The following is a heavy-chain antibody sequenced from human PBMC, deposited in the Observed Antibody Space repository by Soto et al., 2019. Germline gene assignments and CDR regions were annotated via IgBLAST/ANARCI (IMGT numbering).Heavy chain of an antibody. Sequence: ASVKVSCKASGYTFTSYDINWVRQATGQGLEWMGWMNPNSGNTGYAQKFQGRVTMTRNTSISTAYMELSSLRSEDTAVYYCASSMVRGVTHYYYYHLDVWGKGTTVTVSS. CDR2: MNPNSGNT. CDR1: GYTFTSYD. D-gene: IGHD3-10*01. V-gene: IGHV1-8*01. J-gene: IGHJ6*03. CDR3: ASSMVRGVTHYYYYHLDV.